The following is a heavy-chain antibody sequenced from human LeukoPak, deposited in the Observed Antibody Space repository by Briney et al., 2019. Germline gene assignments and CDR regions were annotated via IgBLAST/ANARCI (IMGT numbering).Heavy chain of an antibody. Sequence: GGSLRLSCAASGFTFSSYAMGWVRQAPGKGLEWVSAISGSGVTTHYAGSVKGRFSISRDNSKNTLYLQMNSLRAEDTAVYYCAKKIQVGATSPSSDFQDWGQGTLVTVSS. V-gene: IGHV3-23*01. D-gene: IGHD1-26*01. CDR3: AKKIQVGATSPSSDFQD. CDR1: GFTFSSYA. CDR2: ISGSGVTT. J-gene: IGHJ1*01.